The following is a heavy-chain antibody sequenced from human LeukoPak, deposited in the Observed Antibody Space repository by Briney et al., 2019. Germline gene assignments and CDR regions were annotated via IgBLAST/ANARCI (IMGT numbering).Heavy chain of an antibody. Sequence: ASVKVSCKASGYTFTSYYMHWVRQAPGQGLEWMGIINPSGGSTSYAQKFQGRVTMTTEKSTSTAYMELRSLRSDDTAVYYCARDPVHFYDSSGYWTYWGQGTLVTVSS. CDR1: GYTFTSYY. CDR2: INPSGGST. CDR3: ARDPVHFYDSSGYWTY. J-gene: IGHJ4*02. V-gene: IGHV1-46*01. D-gene: IGHD3-22*01.